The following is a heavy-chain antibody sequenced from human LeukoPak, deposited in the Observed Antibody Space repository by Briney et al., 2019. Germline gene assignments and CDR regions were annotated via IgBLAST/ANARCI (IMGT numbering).Heavy chain of an antibody. CDR3: ARGSFDGSAYYYDY. CDR1: GASISSDY. CDR2: IYYTGGT. Sequence: ASETLSLTCSVTGASISSDYWSWIRQAPGKGLEWIGYIYYTGGTNYNPSLKSRVTISADTSMNQFSLKLKSVSAADTAVYYCARGSFDGSAYYYDYWGQGTLVTVSS. D-gene: IGHD3-22*01. J-gene: IGHJ4*02. V-gene: IGHV4-59*01.